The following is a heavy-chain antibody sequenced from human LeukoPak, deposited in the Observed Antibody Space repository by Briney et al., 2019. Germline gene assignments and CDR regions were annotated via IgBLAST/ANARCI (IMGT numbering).Heavy chain of an antibody. J-gene: IGHJ4*02. V-gene: IGHV4-39*01. CDR3: AKDSSGYYYDPDLFDY. Sequence: SETLSLTCTVSGGSISSSTYYWGWIRQPPGKGLEWIGSIYYSGSTYYNPSLKSRVTISVDTSKNQFSLKLSSVTAADTAVYYCAKDSSGYYYDPDLFDYWGQGTLVTVSS. CDR2: IYYSGST. CDR1: GGSISSSTYY. D-gene: IGHD3-22*01.